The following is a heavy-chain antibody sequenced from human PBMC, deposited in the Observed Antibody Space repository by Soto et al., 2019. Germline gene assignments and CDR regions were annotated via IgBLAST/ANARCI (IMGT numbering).Heavy chain of an antibody. J-gene: IGHJ4*02. CDR3: AAATPWNFHFPY. V-gene: IGHV3-33*03. D-gene: IGHD1-7*01. CDR2: VWYDGSNK. CDR1: GFTISTNG. Sequence: QAHLVESGGGVVQPGTSLRISCAASGFTISTNGMHWVRQAPGKGLEWLANVWYDGSNKFYAESVKGRFSISKDNSKNTLYLQMSSLRAEYTAVYYCAAATPWNFHFPYRGQGPQVTVSS.